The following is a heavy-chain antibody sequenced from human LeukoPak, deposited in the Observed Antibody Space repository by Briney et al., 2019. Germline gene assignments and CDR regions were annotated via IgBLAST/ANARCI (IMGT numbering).Heavy chain of an antibody. CDR1: GFTFTSYA. Sequence: PGGSLRFSCAASGFTFTSYAMTWVRQAPGMGLEWVSSISDSGGSTYYAASVKGRFTISRDNSKNTLYVQLNSLGAEDTAIYYCARGLRDGYNYPFGYWGQGTLVTVSS. D-gene: IGHD5-24*01. V-gene: IGHV3-23*01. J-gene: IGHJ4*02. CDR3: ARGLRDGYNYPFGY. CDR2: ISDSGGST.